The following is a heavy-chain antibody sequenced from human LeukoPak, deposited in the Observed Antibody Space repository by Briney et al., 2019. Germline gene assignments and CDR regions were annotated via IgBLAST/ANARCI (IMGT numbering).Heavy chain of an antibody. CDR2: INPNSVGT. CDR3: ARDLLSRSGIAAAGYNWFDP. D-gene: IGHD6-13*01. Sequence: GASVKVSCKASGYTFTGYYMHWVRQAPGQGLEWMGRINPNSVGTNYAQKFQGRVTMTRDTSISTAYMELSRLRSDDTAVYYCARDLLSRSGIAAAGYNWFDPWGQGTLVTVSS. V-gene: IGHV1-2*06. J-gene: IGHJ5*02. CDR1: GYTFTGYY.